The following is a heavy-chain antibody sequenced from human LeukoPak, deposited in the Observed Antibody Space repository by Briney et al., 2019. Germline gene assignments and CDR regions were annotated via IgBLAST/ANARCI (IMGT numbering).Heavy chain of an antibody. CDR2: ISSSSSYI. D-gene: IGHD3-10*01. V-gene: IGHV3-21*01. CDR1: GFTFSSYS. J-gene: IGHJ4*02. Sequence: GGSLRLSCAASGFTFSSYSMNWVRQAPGKGLEWVSSISSSSSYIYYAGSVKGRFTISRDNAKNSLYLQMNSLRPEDTAVYYCATSGSGSYAFDYWGQGTLVTVSS. CDR3: ATSGSGSYAFDY.